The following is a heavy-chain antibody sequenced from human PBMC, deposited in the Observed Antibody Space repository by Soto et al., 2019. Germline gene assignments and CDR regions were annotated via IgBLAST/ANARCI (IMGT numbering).Heavy chain of an antibody. CDR2: LSGGGLST. D-gene: IGHD2-15*01. CDR1: GFTFSNYA. J-gene: IGHJ4*02. Sequence: GGSLRLSCAASGFTFSNYAMSWVRQAPGKGLEWVSSLSGGGLSTYYAGSVKGRFTISRGNSKNTLYLQMNSLRAEDTAVYYCAKIAATYDYWGQGTLVTVSS. CDR3: AKIAATYDY. V-gene: IGHV3-23*01.